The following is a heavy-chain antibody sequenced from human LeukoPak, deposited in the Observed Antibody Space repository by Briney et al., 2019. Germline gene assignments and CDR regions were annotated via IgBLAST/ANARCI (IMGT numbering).Heavy chain of an antibody. CDR3: ARDLGVRGPNWFDP. Sequence: SETLSLTCTVSGGSINSGSDYWSWIRQPAGKGLEWIGRIYTSGSTNYNPSLKSRVTISVDTSKNQFSLKLSSVTAADTAVYYCARDLGVRGPNWFDPWGQGTLVTVSS. CDR1: GGSINSGSDY. J-gene: IGHJ5*02. V-gene: IGHV4-61*02. CDR2: IYTSGST. D-gene: IGHD2-15*01.